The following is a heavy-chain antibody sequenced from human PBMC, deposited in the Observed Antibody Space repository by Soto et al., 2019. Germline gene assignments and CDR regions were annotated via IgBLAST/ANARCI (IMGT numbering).Heavy chain of an antibody. V-gene: IGHV1-69*12. CDR1: GGTFSSYA. CDR2: IIPIFGTA. D-gene: IGHD3-10*01. CDR3: ARPALLGEPPRDAFDI. Sequence: QVQLVQSGAEVKKPGSSVKVSCKASGGTFSSYAISWVRQAPGQGLEWMGGIIPIFGTANYAQKFQGRVTSTADESTSTAYRELSSLRSEDTAVYYCARPALLGEPPRDAFDIWGQGTMVTVSS. J-gene: IGHJ3*02.